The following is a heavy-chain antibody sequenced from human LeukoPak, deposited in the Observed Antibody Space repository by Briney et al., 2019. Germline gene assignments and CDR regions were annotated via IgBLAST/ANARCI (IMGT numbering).Heavy chain of an antibody. CDR3: ARGSASGSAWYEFDY. Sequence: PGGSLRLSCAASGVTFSSHAMSWVREAPQKGLVWGSVFSGNSRTAKYADSVKGRFTISRDNSKNTLYLQMSSLRAEDTALYFCARGSASGSAWYEFDYWGHGTMVNVSS. J-gene: IGHJ4*01. D-gene: IGHD6-19*01. CDR2: FSGNSRTA. CDR1: GVTFSSHA. V-gene: IGHV3-23*01.